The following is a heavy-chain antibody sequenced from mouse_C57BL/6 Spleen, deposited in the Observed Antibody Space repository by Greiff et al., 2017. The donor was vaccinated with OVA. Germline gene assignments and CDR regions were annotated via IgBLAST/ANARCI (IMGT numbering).Heavy chain of an antibody. CDR1: GYAFSSSW. V-gene: IGHV1-82*01. CDR3: AGTTVVAMRWYFDV. J-gene: IGHJ1*03. Sequence: VQGVESGPELVKPGASVKISCKASGYAFSSSWMNWVKQRPGKGLEWIGRIYPGDGDTNYNGKFKGKATLTADKSSSTAYMQLSSLTSEDSAVYFCAGTTVVAMRWYFDVWGTGTTVTVSS. CDR2: IYPGDGDT. D-gene: IGHD1-1*01.